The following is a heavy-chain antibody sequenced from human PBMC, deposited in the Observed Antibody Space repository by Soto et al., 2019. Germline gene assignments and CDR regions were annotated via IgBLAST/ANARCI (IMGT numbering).Heavy chain of an antibody. CDR2: ISGSGGST. J-gene: IGHJ4*02. V-gene: IGHV3-23*01. Sequence: LRLSCAASGFTFSSYAMSWVRQAPGKGLEWVSAISGSGGSTYYADSVKGRFTISRDNSKNTLYLQMNSLRAEDTAVHYCATMGVWGSFPASYFDYWGQGPLVTVSS. CDR3: ATMGVWGSFPASYFDY. CDR1: GFTFSSYA. D-gene: IGHD3-16*01.